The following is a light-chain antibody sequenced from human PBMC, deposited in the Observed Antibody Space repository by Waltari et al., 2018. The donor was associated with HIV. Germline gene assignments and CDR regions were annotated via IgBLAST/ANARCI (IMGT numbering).Light chain of an antibody. Sequence: ILLTQSPATLSLSPGERATLSCRASQKFSDNLAWYKQKFGQPPRLLIYGASTRATGIPDRFSGSGSGTEFTLTISNLQSEDSAVYFCQQHNNWPLTFGGGTKVEIK. CDR3: QQHNNWPLT. V-gene: IGKV3-15*01. CDR1: QKFSDN. CDR2: GAS. J-gene: IGKJ4*01.